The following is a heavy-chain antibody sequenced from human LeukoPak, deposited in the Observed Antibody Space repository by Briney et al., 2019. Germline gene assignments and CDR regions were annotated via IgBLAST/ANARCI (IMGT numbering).Heavy chain of an antibody. CDR3: ARDPDYYGSGSYLDY. J-gene: IGHJ4*02. CDR1: GFTFSSYA. CDR2: ISYDGSNK. D-gene: IGHD3-10*01. Sequence: PGGSLRLSCAASGFTFSSYAMYWVRQAPGKGLEWVAVISYDGSNKYYADSVKGRFTISRDNSKNTLYLQMNSLRAEDTAVYYCARDPDYYGSGSYLDYWGQGTLVTVSS. V-gene: IGHV3-30*04.